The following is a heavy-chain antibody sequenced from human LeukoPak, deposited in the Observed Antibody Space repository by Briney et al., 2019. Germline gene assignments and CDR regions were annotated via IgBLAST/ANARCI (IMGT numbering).Heavy chain of an antibody. CDR2: ISSTSSTI. V-gene: IGHV3-48*01. CDR3: ARMLGVTTGVDY. CDR1: GFXFRSYS. Sequence: GGFLRLSCAASGFXFRSYSMHWVRQAPGKGQEWVSFISSTSSTIYYADSVKGRFTISRDNAKNSLYLQMNSLRSEDTAVYYCARMLGVTTGVDYWGQGSLVTVSS. J-gene: IGHJ4*02. D-gene: IGHD3-10*02.